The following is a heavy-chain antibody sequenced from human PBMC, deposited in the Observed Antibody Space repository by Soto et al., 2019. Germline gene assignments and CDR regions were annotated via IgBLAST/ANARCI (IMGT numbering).Heavy chain of an antibody. D-gene: IGHD1-26*01. V-gene: IGHV3-15*01. CDR1: GFTFTKAY. CDR3: ATEGGYPGSNFDGAY. Sequence: EVQLVESGGGLVEPGGSIRLSCVASGFTFTKAYMTWVRQAPGKGLEWVGRIKGSHAGGTTDYATSVKGRFTISRDDSKNTLYLQMNSPKTEDTSVYYCATEGGYPGSNFDGAYWGQGTLVTVSS. J-gene: IGHJ4*02. CDR2: IKGSHAGGTT.